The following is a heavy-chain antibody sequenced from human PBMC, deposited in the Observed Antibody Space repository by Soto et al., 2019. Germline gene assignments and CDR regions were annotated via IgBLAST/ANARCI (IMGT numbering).Heavy chain of an antibody. J-gene: IGHJ4*02. Sequence: LGLSWASSGFPFSSYAMSWVRQAPWNGLEWVSSISGSAGTTYYADSVKARFTISRDNSKNTLYLQMNSLRAEDTAVYYCARLKGYTAMAYYFDYWGQGTLVTVSS. CDR2: ISGSAGTT. D-gene: IGHD5-18*01. CDR3: ARLKGYTAMAYYFDY. CDR1: GFPFSSYA. V-gene: IGHV3-23*01.